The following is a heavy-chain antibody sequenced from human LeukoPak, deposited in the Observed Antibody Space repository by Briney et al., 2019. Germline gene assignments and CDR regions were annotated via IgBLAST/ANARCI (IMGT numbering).Heavy chain of an antibody. J-gene: IGHJ6*03. CDR3: ARDSRGYSSSWNYYYYMDV. CDR1: GGTFSSYA. Sequence: ASVKVSCKASGGTFSSYAISWVRQAPGQGLEWMGGIIPIFGTANYAQKFQGRVTITADESTSTAYMELSSLRSEDTAVYYCARDSRGYSSSWNYYYYMDVWGKGTTVTISS. CDR2: IIPIFGTA. D-gene: IGHD6-13*01. V-gene: IGHV1-69*13.